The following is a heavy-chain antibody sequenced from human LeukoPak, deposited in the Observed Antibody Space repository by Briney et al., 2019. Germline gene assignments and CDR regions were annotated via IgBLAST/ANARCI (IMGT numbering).Heavy chain of an antibody. Sequence: EASVKVSCKASGYTFTGYYMHWVRQAPGQGLEWMGWINPNSGGTNYAQKFQGRVTMTRDTSISTAYMELSRLRSDDTAVYYCARDWGNIVVAPAAIGWFDPWGQGTLVTVSS. CDR3: ARDWGNIVVAPAAIGWFDP. V-gene: IGHV1-2*02. D-gene: IGHD2-2*01. J-gene: IGHJ5*02. CDR2: INPNSGGT. CDR1: GYTFTGYY.